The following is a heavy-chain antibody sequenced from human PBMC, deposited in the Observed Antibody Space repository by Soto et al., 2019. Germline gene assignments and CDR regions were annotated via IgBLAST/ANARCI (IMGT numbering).Heavy chain of an antibody. J-gene: IGHJ4*02. D-gene: IGHD1-26*01. Sequence: SETLSLTCTVSGGSINNNGYFWSWIRQPPGSGLEWIGHIYNSGSTYSNPSLKSRLTISVDTSKNQFSLKLSSVTAADTAVYYCARGPSGDKVDYCGQGTLVTVSS. V-gene: IGHV4-30-4*01. CDR3: ARGPSGDKVDY. CDR1: GGSINNNGYF. CDR2: IYNSGST.